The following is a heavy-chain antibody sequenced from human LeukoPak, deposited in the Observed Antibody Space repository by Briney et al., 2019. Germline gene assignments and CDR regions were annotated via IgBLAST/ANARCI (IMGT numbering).Heavy chain of an antibody. V-gene: IGHV3-74*01. J-gene: IGHJ4*02. CDR1: GFTFSSYW. CDR3: SRSAYYDGSGNYYDY. CDR2: ISDGGSTT. D-gene: IGHD3-22*01. Sequence: GGSLRLSCEASGFTFSSYWMHWVRQAPGKGLVWVSRISDGGSTTTYADSVKGRFTISRDNAKNTLYLQMNGLRAEDTAVYYCSRSAYYDGSGNYYDYWGQETLVTVSS.